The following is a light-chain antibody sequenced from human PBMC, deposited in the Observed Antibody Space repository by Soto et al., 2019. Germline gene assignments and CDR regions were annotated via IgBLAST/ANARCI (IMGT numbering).Light chain of an antibody. CDR1: SGDMGSYDL. J-gene: IGLJ1*01. Sequence: QSALTKPSSVSGTPGQSITISCTGTSGDMGSYDLVSYYQQPEGTAPKPIIYEVTKRPSGVSTRFHGPKSVNTASLKISGPQAVDEADYYCCSFSELAYIFGNATKVTV. CDR2: EVT. V-gene: IGLV2-23*02. CDR3: CSFSELAYI.